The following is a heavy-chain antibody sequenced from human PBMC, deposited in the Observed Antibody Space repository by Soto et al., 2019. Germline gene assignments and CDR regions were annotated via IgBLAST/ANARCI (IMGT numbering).Heavy chain of an antibody. J-gene: IGHJ4*02. CDR3: AGIYSGSPGGTLRY. V-gene: IGHV4-31*03. CDR2: IYYSGST. CDR1: GGSISSGGYY. D-gene: IGHD1-26*01. Sequence: QVQLQESGPGLVKPSQTLSLTCTVSGGSISSGGYYCSWIRQHPGKGLEWIGYIYYSGSTYYNPSLKTRVTISVDTSKNQFSLKLSSVTAEDTAVYYCAGIYSGSPGGTLRYWGQGTLVTVSS.